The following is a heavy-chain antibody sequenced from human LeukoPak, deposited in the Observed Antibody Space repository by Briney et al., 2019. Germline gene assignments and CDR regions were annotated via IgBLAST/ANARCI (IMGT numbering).Heavy chain of an antibody. D-gene: IGHD1-26*01. CDR1: GFTFSNYA. J-gene: IGHJ4*02. CDR2: IWYDGSNK. Sequence: GRSLRLSCAASGFTFSNYAMHWVRQAPGKGLEWVAVIWYDGSNKVYADSVKGRFTISRDNSKNTLFLQMNSLRAEDTAVYYCAGNSGGTYATFDYWGQGTVVTVSS. V-gene: IGHV3-33*01. CDR3: AGNSGGTYATFDY.